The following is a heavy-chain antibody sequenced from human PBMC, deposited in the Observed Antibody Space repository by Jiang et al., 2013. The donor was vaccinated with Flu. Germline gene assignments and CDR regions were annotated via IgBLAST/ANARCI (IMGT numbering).Heavy chain of an antibody. CDR3: ARLDSSDP. Sequence: PGLVKPSQTLSLTCTVSGGSISSSSYYWGWIRQPPGKGLEWIGSIYYSGSTYYNPSLKSRVTISVDTSKNQFSLKLSSVTAADTAVYYCARLDSSDPWGQGTLVTVSS. V-gene: IGHV4-39*01. CDR2: IYYSGST. CDR1: GGSISSSSYY. D-gene: IGHD6-6*01. J-gene: IGHJ5*02.